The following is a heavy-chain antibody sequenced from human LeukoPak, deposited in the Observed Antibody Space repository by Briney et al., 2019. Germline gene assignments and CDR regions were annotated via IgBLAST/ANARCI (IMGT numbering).Heavy chain of an antibody. CDR3: AREYSSGWYGFDY. D-gene: IGHD6-19*01. CDR1: GGSISSYY. CDR2: IYYSGST. J-gene: IGHJ4*02. V-gene: IGHV4-59*01. Sequence: PSETLSLTCTVSGGSISSYYWSWIRQPPGKGLEWIGYIYYSGSTNYNPSPKSRVTISVDTSKNQFSLKLSSVTAADTAVYYCAREYSSGWYGFDYWGQGTLVTVSS.